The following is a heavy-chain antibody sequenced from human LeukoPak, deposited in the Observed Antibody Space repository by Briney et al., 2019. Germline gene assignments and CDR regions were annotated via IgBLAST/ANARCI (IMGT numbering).Heavy chain of an antibody. CDR2: INHSGST. V-gene: IGHV4-34*01. CDR1: GGSFSGYY. D-gene: IGHD6-6*01. Sequence: SETLSLTCAVYGGSFSGYYWSWIRQPPGKGLEWIGEINHSGSTNYNPSLKSRVTISVDTSKNQFSLKLSSVTAAGTAVYYCARGKTRTSIAPLRSRLEYYFDYWGQGSLVTVSS. J-gene: IGHJ4*02. CDR3: ARGKTRTSIAPLRSRLEYYFDY.